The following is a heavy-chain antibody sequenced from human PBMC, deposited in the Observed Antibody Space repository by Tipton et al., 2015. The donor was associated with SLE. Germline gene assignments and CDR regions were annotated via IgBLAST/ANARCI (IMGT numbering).Heavy chain of an antibody. CDR3: ARSTDQNWFDP. D-gene: IGHD2-2*01. CDR1: GDSISNGDDY. J-gene: IGHJ5*02. CDR2: IYYGGGT. Sequence: TLSITCTVSGDSISNGDDYWSWIRQPPGKGLEWIGNIYYGGGTYYNPSLESRVTISLDTSKNQFSLKLNSVTAADTAVYYCARSTDQNWFDPWGQGTLVTVSS. V-gene: IGHV4-31*03.